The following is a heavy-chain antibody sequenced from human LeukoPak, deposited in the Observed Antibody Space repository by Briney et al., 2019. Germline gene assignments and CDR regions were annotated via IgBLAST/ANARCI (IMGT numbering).Heavy chain of an antibody. Sequence: SETLSLTCTVSGGSISSYYWSWIRQPPGKGLEWIGYIYTSGSTNYNPSLKRRVTISVDTSKNQFSLKLSSVTAADTAVYYCARLSYYDSSIDYWGQGTLVTVSS. V-gene: IGHV4-4*09. CDR3: ARLSYYDSSIDY. J-gene: IGHJ4*02. CDR1: GGSISSYY. CDR2: IYTSGST. D-gene: IGHD3-22*01.